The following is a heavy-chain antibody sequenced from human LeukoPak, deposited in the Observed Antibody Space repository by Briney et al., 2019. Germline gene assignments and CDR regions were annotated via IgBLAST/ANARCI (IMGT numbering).Heavy chain of an antibody. CDR1: GFPFTNAW. D-gene: IGHD3-16*01. CDR3: SRDVSRNAFHLGKWFDP. V-gene: IGHV3-15*01. Sequence: PGGSLRLSCAASGFPFTNAWMTWVRQAPGKGLEWVGRIKSQSDGGTPDYASPVKGRFTISRDDSESTLYLQMNSLDSDDTAVYFCSRDVSRNAFHLGKWFDPWGQGTLVIVSS. J-gene: IGHJ5*02. CDR2: IKSQSDGGTP.